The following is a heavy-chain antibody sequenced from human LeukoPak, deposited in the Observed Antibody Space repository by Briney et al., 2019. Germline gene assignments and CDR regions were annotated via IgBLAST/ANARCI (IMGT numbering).Heavy chain of an antibody. V-gene: IGHV1-46*01. D-gene: IGHD6-13*01. CDR3: ARAEDLSSWYIPSFFDY. CDR1: GYTFTTYY. CDR2: INPSTGST. J-gene: IGHJ4*02. Sequence: ASVKFSCKASGYTFTTYYMHWVRQAPGPGLEWMGIINPSTGSTRYAQKFQGRVTMTRDMSTSTVYMELSSLRSEDTAVYYSARAEDLSSWYIPSFFDYWGQGTLVTVSS.